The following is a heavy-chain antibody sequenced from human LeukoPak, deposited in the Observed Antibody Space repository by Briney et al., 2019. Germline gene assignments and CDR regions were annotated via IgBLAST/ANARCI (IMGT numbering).Heavy chain of an antibody. CDR1: GYSFTSYW. CDR2: IYPGDSDT. CDR3: ARHKPTVAGSVGIYGMDV. Sequence: GESLKISCKGSGYSFTSYWIAWVRQMPGKGLEWMGIIYPGDSDTRYSPSFQGRVTISADKSISTAYLQWSSLKASDTAMYYCARHKPTVAGSVGIYGMDVWGQGTTVTVSS. V-gene: IGHV5-51*01. J-gene: IGHJ6*02. D-gene: IGHD6-19*01.